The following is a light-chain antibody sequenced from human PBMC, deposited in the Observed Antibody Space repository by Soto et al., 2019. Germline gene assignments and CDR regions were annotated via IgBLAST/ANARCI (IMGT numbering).Light chain of an antibody. Sequence: QSALTQPPSASGSPGQSVTISCTGTSSDVGGYNYVSWYQQHPGKAPKLMISEVSKRPSGVPDRFSGSKSGNTASLTVSGLQAEDEADYYCSSYAGSRVLFGGGTKLTVL. J-gene: IGLJ2*01. V-gene: IGLV2-8*01. CDR1: SSDVGGYNY. CDR2: EVS. CDR3: SSYAGSRVL.